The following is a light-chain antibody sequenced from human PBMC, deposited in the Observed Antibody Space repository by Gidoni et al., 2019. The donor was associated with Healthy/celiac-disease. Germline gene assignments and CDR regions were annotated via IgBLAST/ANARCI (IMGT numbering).Light chain of an antibody. CDR2: KVS. CDR3: MQGTHCPPT. J-gene: IGKJ2*01. Sequence: EVGMSQSPISLPVTLGQPASISCRSSQSLVHSDGNTYLNWFQQRPGQSPRLRIYKVSNRDSGVPDRFSGSGSGTDFTLKISRVEAEYVGVYYCMQGTHCPPTFGQGTKLEI. V-gene: IGKV2-30*02. CDR1: QSLVHSDGNTY.